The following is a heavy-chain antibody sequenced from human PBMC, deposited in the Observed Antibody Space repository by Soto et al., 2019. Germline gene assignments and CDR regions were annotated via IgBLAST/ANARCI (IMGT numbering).Heavy chain of an antibody. CDR3: AREALYSSGWYYSDY. J-gene: IGHJ4*02. CDR2: ISAYNGNT. V-gene: IGHV1-18*01. D-gene: IGHD6-13*01. Sequence: ASVKVSCXASGYTFNTYGINWVRQAPGQGLEWMGWISAYNGNTNYAEKVRGRVTMTTDTSTSTAYMELRSLRSDDTAVYYCAREALYSSGWYYSDYWGQGTPVTVSS. CDR1: GYTFNTYG.